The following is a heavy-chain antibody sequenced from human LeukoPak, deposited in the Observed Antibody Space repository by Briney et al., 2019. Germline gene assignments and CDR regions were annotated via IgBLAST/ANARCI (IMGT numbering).Heavy chain of an antibody. V-gene: IGHV1-24*01. CDR1: GYTLTELS. CDR2: FDPEDGET. D-gene: IGHD3-10*01. J-gene: IGHJ6*02. Sequence: ASVKVSCKVSGYTLTELSMHWVRQAPGKGLEWMGGFDPEDGETIYAQKFQGRVTMTEDTSTDTAYMELSSLRSEDTAVYYCATVGLNYYGSGRHYYYGMDVWGQGTTVTVSS. CDR3: ATVGLNYYGSGRHYYYGMDV.